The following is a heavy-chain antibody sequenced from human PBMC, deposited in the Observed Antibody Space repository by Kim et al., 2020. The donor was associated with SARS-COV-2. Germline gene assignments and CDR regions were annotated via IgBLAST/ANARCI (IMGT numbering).Heavy chain of an antibody. Sequence: GGSLRLSCATSGFTFSSYAMSWVRQAPGKGLEWVSAISGSGGSTYYADSVKGRFTISRDNSKNTLYLQMNSLRAEDTAVYYCAKALGTTTVFGADYWGQGTLVTVSS. CDR3: AKALGTTTVFGADY. V-gene: IGHV3-23*01. CDR2: ISGSGGST. D-gene: IGHD4-17*01. CDR1: GFTFSSYA. J-gene: IGHJ4*02.